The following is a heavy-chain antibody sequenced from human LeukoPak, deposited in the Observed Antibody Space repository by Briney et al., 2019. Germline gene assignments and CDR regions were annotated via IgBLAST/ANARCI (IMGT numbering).Heavy chain of an antibody. D-gene: IGHD6-13*01. CDR1: GGTFSSYA. Sequence: GASVKVSCKASGGTFSSYAISWVRQAPGQGLEWMGRIIPILGIANYAQKFQGRVTITADKSTSTAYMELSSLRSEDTAVYYCARLAAAYQKAMNNFDYWGQGTLVTVSS. V-gene: IGHV1-69*04. J-gene: IGHJ4*02. CDR3: ARLAAAYQKAMNNFDY. CDR2: IIPILGIA.